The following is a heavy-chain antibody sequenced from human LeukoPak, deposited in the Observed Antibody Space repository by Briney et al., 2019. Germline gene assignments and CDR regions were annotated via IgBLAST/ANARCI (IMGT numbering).Heavy chain of an antibody. CDR3: AKDSGYDLRQPFDY. J-gene: IGHJ4*02. Sequence: GGSLRLSCAASGFTFDDYAMHWVRQAPGKGLEGASGISWNSGSIGYADSVKGRFTISRDNAKNSLYLQMNSLRAEDTALYYCAKDSGYDLRQPFDYWGQGTLVTVSS. V-gene: IGHV3-9*01. CDR1: GFTFDDYA. CDR2: ISWNSGSI. D-gene: IGHD5-12*01.